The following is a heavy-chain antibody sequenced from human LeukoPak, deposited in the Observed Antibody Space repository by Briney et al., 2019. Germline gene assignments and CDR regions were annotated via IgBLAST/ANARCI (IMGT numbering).Heavy chain of an antibody. V-gene: IGHV3-7*02. CDR2: IKRDGSEK. J-gene: IGHJ4*02. D-gene: IGHD6-19*01. Sequence: PGGSLRLSCAASGFTFSNYWMSWVRQAPGKGLEWVAYIKRDGSEKYYVDSVKGRFTISRDNAKNSLYLQMNSLRAEDTAVYYCASFGGWYGGAFNYWGQGTLLTVSS. CDR1: GFTFSNYW. CDR3: ASFGGWYGGAFNY.